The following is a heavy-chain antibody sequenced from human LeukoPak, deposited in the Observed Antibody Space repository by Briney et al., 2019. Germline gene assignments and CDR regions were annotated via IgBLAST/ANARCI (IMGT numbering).Heavy chain of an antibody. V-gene: IGHV3-23*01. CDR3: AKLSGSSGSPSNWFEV. CDR2: ISGSGNRT. J-gene: IGHJ5*02. Sequence: PGGSLRLSCAASGFTFSNYAMNWVRQAPGKGLEWVPGISGSGNRTYYADSVKGRFTISRDNSKNTLYLQMNSLRAEDTAVYNCAKLSGSSGSPSNWFEVWGQGTLVTVSS. CDR1: GFTFSNYA. D-gene: IGHD3-10*01.